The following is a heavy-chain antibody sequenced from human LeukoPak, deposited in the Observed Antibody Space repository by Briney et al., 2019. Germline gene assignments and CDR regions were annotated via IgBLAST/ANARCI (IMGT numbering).Heavy chain of an antibody. CDR2: INQGGSEK. CDR1: GFTFSTYW. D-gene: IGHD2-8*01. V-gene: IGHV3-7*01. J-gene: IGHJ4*02. Sequence: HPGGSLRLSCAASGFTFSTYWMTWVRQAPGKGLEWVANINQGGSEKYYVDSVGGRFTVSVDNARNSRYLQMNSLRAEDTALYYCARLLAYGGGGEAFDYWGQGSLVTVSS. CDR3: ARLLAYGGGGEAFDY.